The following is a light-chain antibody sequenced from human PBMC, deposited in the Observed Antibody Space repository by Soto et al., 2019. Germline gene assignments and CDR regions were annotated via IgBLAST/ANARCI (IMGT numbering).Light chain of an antibody. V-gene: IGKV3-15*01. CDR1: QSVSSN. J-gene: IGKJ1*01. Sequence: EVVMTQSPATQSVSPGERATLSCRASQSVSSNLAWYQQKPGQAPRLLIYGASTRATGIPARFSGSGSGTEFTLTISSLQSEDFAVYYCQQYYNWPPWTFGQGTKVEIK. CDR3: QQYYNWPPWT. CDR2: GAS.